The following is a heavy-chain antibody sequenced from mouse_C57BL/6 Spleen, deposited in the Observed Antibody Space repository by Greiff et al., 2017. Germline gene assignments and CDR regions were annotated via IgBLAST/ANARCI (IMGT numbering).Heavy chain of an antibody. CDR2: IYPGDGDT. CDR1: GYAFSSSW. Sequence: VQLQQSGPELVKPGASVKISCKASGYAFSSSWMNWVKQRPGKGLAWIGRIYPGDGDTNYNGKFKGKATLTADKSSSTAYMQLSSLTSEDSAVAFCAEGSSYGGSPLDYWGQGTTLTVSS. V-gene: IGHV1-82*01. D-gene: IGHD1-1*01. J-gene: IGHJ2*01. CDR3: AEGSSYGGSPLDY.